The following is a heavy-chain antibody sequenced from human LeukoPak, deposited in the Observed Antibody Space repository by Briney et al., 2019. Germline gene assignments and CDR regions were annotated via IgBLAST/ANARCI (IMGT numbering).Heavy chain of an antibody. Sequence: PGGSLRLSCAASGFTFSSYWMSWVRQAPGKGLEWVANIKQDGSEKYYVDSVKGRFTISRDNAKNSLYLQMNSLRAEDTAVYYCARRHYGDSHDFDYWGQGTLVTVSS. V-gene: IGHV3-7*01. J-gene: IGHJ4*02. CDR3: ARRHYGDSHDFDY. CDR2: IKQDGSEK. D-gene: IGHD4-17*01. CDR1: GFTFSSYW.